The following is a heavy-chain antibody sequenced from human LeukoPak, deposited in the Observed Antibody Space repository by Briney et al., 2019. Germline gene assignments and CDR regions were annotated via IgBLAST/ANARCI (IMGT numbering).Heavy chain of an antibody. CDR2: INHSGST. CDR3: ATAPGRRVSGDYYNRCYDP. CDR1: GGSFSGYY. V-gene: IGHV4-34*01. D-gene: IGHD3-10*01. J-gene: IGHJ5*02. Sequence: SETLSLTCAVYGGSFSGYYWSWIRQPPGKGLEWIGEINHSGSTNYNPSLKSRVTISVDTSKNQFSLKLSSVTAADTAVYYCATAPGRRVSGDYYNRCYDPWGGETLVTVAS.